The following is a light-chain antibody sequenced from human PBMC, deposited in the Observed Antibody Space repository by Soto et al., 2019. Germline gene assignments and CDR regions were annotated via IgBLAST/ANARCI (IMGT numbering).Light chain of an antibody. CDR2: AAS. CDR3: QQSYSTPSIT. CDR1: QSISSY. Sequence: DIQLTQSPSSLSASVGDRVTITCRASQSISSYLNWYQQKPGKAPKLLIYAASSLQSAVPSRFSGSRSGTDFTLTISSLQPEDFATYYCQQSYSTPSITLGQGTRLEIK. V-gene: IGKV1-39*01. J-gene: IGKJ5*01.